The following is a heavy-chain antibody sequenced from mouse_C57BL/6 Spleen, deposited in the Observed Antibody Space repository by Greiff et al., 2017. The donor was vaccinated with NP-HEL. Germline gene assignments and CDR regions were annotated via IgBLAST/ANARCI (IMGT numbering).Heavy chain of an antibody. D-gene: IGHD5-2*01. V-gene: IGHV1-62-2*01. CDR3: ARHEEFGIRGSWFAY. CDR2: FYPGSGSI. J-gene: IGHJ3*01. Sequence: VQGVESGAELVKPGASVKLSCKASGYTFTEYTIHWVKQRSGQGLEWIGWFYPGSGSIKYNEKFKDKATLTADKSSSTVYMELSRLTSEDSAVYFCARHEEFGIRGSWFAYWGQGTLVTVSA. CDR1: GYTFTEYT.